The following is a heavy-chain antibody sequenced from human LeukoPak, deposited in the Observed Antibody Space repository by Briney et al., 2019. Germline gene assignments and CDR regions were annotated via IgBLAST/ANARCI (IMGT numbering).Heavy chain of an antibody. V-gene: IGHV4-39*01. J-gene: IGHJ4*02. CDR2: IYYSGST. CDR3: ARQWGIAVAGKDY. Sequence: SETLSLTCTVSGGSISSSSYYWGWIRQPPGKGLEWIGSIYYSGSTYYNPSLKSRVTISVDTSKNQFSLKLSSVTAADTAVYYCARQWGIAVAGKDYWGQGTLVTASS. CDR1: GGSISSSSYY. D-gene: IGHD6-19*01.